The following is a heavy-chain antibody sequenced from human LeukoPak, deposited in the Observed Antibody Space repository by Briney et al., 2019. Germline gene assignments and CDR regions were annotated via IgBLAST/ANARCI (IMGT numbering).Heavy chain of an antibody. CDR3: ARARPYYDILTGLEYYYYYMDV. CDR2: INHSGST. CDR1: GGSFSGYY. D-gene: IGHD3-9*01. Sequence: SETLSLTCAVYGGSFSGYYWSWIRQPPGKGLEWIGEINHSGSTNYNPSLKSRVTISVDTSKNQFSLKLSSVTAADTAVYYCARARPYYDILTGLEYYYYYMDVWGKGTTVTISS. J-gene: IGHJ6*03. V-gene: IGHV4-34*01.